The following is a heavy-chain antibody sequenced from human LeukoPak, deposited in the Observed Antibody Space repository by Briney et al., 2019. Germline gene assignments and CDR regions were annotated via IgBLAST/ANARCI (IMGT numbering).Heavy chain of an antibody. Sequence: SETLSLTCTVSGGSMSSYYWSWIRQPPGKGLEWIAYIYYSGSTNCNPSVKSRVAMSVDTSKKQFSLKLSSLTAADTAVYYCARGGTAVIAPYAFDIWGQGTMVTVSS. CDR3: ARGGTAVIAPYAFDI. CDR2: IYYSGST. V-gene: IGHV4-59*01. J-gene: IGHJ3*02. CDR1: GGSMSSYY. D-gene: IGHD4-23*01.